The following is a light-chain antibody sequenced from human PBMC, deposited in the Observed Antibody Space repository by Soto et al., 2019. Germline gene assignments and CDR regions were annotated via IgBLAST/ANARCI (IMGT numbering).Light chain of an antibody. CDR2: DVS. CDR1: SSEVGEYDY. Sequence: QSVPTQPRSVSGSPGQSVTISCTGTSSEVGEYDYVYWYQQHPGKAPTLMSFDVSVRPSGVPDRFSGSKTGNTASMTISGLKAEDEDDYYCCSYAGSPYVFGTGTKLTVL. V-gene: IGLV2-11*01. CDR3: CSYAGSPYV. J-gene: IGLJ1*01.